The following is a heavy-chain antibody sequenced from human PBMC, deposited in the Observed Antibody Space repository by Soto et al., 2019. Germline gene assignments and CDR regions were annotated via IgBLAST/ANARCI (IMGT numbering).Heavy chain of an antibody. CDR2: IKQDGSEK. J-gene: IGHJ4*02. V-gene: IGHV3-7*03. D-gene: IGHD3-3*01. Sequence: GSLRLSCVASGFTFSSYWMSWVRQAPGKGLEWVANIKQDGSEKYYVDSVKGRLTISRDNAKNSLYLQMNSLRAEDTAVYYCASELYYDFWRGPARYSDYWGKGTLGTVSS. CDR1: GFTFSSYW. CDR3: ASELYYDFWRGPARYSDY.